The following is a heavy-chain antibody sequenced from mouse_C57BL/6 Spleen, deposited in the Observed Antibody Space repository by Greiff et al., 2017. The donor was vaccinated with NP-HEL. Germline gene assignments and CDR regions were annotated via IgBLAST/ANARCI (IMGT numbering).Heavy chain of an antibody. Sequence: VKLVESGGGLVQPGGSLSLSCAASGFTFTDYYMNWVRQPPGKALEWLGFIRNKANGYTTEYSAKVKGQFTISRDNSQSILYLQMNALRAEDSATYYCARYSADARSWYFDVWGTGTTVTVSS. D-gene: IGHD2-3*01. J-gene: IGHJ1*03. V-gene: IGHV7-3*01. CDR2: IRNKANGYTT. CDR1: GFTFTDYY. CDR3: ARYSADARSWYFDV.